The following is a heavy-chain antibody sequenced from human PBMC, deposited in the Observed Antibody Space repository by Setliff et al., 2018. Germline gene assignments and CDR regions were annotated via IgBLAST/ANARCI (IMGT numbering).Heavy chain of an antibody. CDR1: GFTFSSYA. V-gene: IGHV3-23*01. CDR3: AKVPGSGYYYYGMDV. CDR2: ISGSGGRT. D-gene: IGHD3-3*01. Sequence: GGSLRLSCAASGFTFSSYAMSWVRQAPGKGLEWVSTISGSGGRTYYADSVKGRFTVSRDNSKNTLYLQMNSLRAEDTAVYYCAKVPGSGYYYYGMDVWGQGTTVTVSS. J-gene: IGHJ6*02.